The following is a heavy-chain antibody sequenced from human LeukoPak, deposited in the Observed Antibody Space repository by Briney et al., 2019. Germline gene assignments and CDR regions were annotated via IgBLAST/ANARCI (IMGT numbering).Heavy chain of an antibody. V-gene: IGHV3-30-3*01. Sequence: PGGSLRLSCAASGFTFSSYAMSWGRQGPGKGPDWVAVISYDGSNKYYADSVKGRFTISRDNSKNTLYLQMNSLRAEDTAVYYCARPSGPYSSSWYWGYWGQGTLVTVSS. CDR2: ISYDGSNK. CDR3: ARPSGPYSSSWYWGY. D-gene: IGHD6-13*01. CDR1: GFTFSSYA. J-gene: IGHJ4*02.